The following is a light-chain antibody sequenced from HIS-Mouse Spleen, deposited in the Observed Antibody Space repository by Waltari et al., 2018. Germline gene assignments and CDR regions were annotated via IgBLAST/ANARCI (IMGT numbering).Light chain of an antibody. CDR2: EDS. V-gene: IGLV3-10*01. Sequence: SYELTQPPSVSVSPGQTARITCSGDALPTKYAYWYQQKSGQAPVLVIYEDSKRPSGIPEGFSGSKSGTSASLAISGLRSEDEADYYCAAWDDSLSGYVFGTGTKVTVL. J-gene: IGLJ1*01. CDR3: AAWDDSLSGYV. CDR1: ALPTKY.